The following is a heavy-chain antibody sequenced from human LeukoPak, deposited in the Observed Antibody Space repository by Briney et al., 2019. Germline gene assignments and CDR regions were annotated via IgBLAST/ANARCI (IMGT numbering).Heavy chain of an antibody. J-gene: IGHJ4*02. Sequence: PGGSLRLSCAASGFTFSSYSMNWVRRPPGKGLEWIGEINHSGSTNYNPSLKSRVTISVDTSKNQFSLKLSSVTAADTAVYYCARDLGYCSGGSCYWGLYYWGQGTLVTVSS. CDR2: INHSGST. V-gene: IGHV4-34*01. CDR3: ARDLGYCSGGSCYWGLYY. CDR1: GFTFSSYS. D-gene: IGHD2-15*01.